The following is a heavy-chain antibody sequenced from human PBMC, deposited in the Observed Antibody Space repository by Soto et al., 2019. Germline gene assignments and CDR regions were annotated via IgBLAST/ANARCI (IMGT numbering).Heavy chain of an antibody. CDR1: GGSISSYY. J-gene: IGHJ4*02. D-gene: IGHD3-10*01. V-gene: IGHV4-59*08. CDR3: ARHNYGSGSTYFDS. Sequence: SETLSLTCTVSGGSISSYYWSWIRQPPGKGLEWIGYIYYSGSTNYNPSLKSRVTISVDTSKNQFSLKLNSMTAADTAVYYCARHNYGSGSTYFDSWGQGTLVNVS. CDR2: IYYSGST.